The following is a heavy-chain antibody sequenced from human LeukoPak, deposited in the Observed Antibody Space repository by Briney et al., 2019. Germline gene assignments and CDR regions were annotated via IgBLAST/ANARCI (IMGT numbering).Heavy chain of an antibody. Sequence: QPGGSLRLSCAASGFTFSSYSMNWVRQAPGKGLEWVSYISSSGSTIYYADSVKGRFTISRDNAKNSLYLQMNSLRAEDTAVYYCARGRIAAADIFDYWGQGTLVTVSS. J-gene: IGHJ4*02. CDR1: GFTFSSYS. D-gene: IGHD6-13*01. CDR3: ARGRIAAADIFDY. CDR2: ISSSGSTI. V-gene: IGHV3-48*04.